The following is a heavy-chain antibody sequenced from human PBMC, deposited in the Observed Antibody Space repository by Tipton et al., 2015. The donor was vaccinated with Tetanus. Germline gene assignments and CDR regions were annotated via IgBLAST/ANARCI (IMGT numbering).Heavy chain of an antibody. V-gene: IGHV4-30-4*01. J-gene: IGHJ4*02. CDR1: GGSISSGDYY. Sequence: TLSLTCTVSGGSISSGDYYWSWIRQPPGEGPEWIGYIYHSGTTYYNPSLKSRVTISVDTSKNQFSLNLTSVTAADTALFYCARVDSANDRIDHWGQGTLVTVSS. CDR3: ARVDSANDRIDH. D-gene: IGHD5-12*01. CDR2: IYHSGTT.